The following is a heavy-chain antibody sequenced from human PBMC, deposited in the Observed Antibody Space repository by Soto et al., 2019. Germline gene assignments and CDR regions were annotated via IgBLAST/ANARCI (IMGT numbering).Heavy chain of an antibody. CDR3: ARLRTYYDILTGPKRDAFDI. CDR2: ISYDGSNK. CDR1: GFTFSSYA. D-gene: IGHD3-9*01. J-gene: IGHJ3*02. V-gene: IGHV3-30-3*01. Sequence: AGGSLRLSCAASGFTFSSYAMHWVRQAPGKGLEWVAVISYDGSNKYYADSVKGRFTISRDNSKNTLYLQMNSLRAEDTAVYYCARLRTYYDILTGPKRDAFDIWGQGTMVTVSS.